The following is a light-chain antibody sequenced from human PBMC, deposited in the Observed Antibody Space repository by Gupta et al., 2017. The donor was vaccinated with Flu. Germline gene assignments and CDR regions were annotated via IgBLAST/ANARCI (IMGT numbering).Light chain of an antibody. J-gene: IGKJ4*01. V-gene: IGKV4-1*01. CDR1: QSLLSPSNKNNY. CDR3: HQHVYTPVT. CDR2: WAS. Sequence: DIVFSQSPASLTVSLGERATINCKSSQSLLSPSNKNNYLTWYQQKAGQPPKLLIYWASARGSGVSDRFSGSGSVTNFTLTISSLQAEDVAVYYCHQHVYTPVTFGGGTTVEI.